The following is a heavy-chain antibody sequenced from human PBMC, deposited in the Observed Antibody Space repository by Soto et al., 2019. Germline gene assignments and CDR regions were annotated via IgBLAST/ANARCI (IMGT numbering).Heavy chain of an antibody. D-gene: IGHD3-22*01. CDR1: GDSISNGGYS. CDR3: ARDSRSGYYLEF. Sequence: QLQLQESGSGLVKPSQTLSLTCAVSGDSISNGGYSWNWIRQPPGKGLEWIGYIYHSGGTDYNPSLKSRVTITVASSNNQFSLKLSSVTAADTAVYYCARDSRSGYYLEFWGQGTLVTVSS. V-gene: IGHV4-30-2*01. CDR2: IYHSGGT. J-gene: IGHJ4*02.